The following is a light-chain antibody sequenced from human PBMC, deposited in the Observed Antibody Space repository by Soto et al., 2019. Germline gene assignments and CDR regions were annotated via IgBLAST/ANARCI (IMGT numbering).Light chain of an antibody. J-gene: IGKJ2*01. Sequence: DIQMTQSPSSLSASLGDRVTSTCQASQDISNYLNWDQQKPGKAPKLLIYDASNLETGVPSRFSGSGSGTDFTFTISSLQPEDIATYYCQQYDNLPYTFGQGTKLEIK. CDR2: DAS. CDR3: QQYDNLPYT. V-gene: IGKV1-33*01. CDR1: QDISNY.